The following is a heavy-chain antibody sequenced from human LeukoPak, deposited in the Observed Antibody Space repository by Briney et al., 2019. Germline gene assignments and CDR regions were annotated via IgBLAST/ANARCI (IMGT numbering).Heavy chain of an antibody. J-gene: IGHJ3*02. CDR1: GFTFSSYG. Sequence: PGRSLRLSCAASGFTFSSYGMHWVRQAPGKGLEWVAVISYDGSNIYYADSVKGRFTISRDNAKNSLYLQMNSLRAEDTAVYYCAGANTVTPRGDAFDIWGQGTMVTVSS. CDR2: ISYDGSNI. CDR3: AGANTVTPRGDAFDI. V-gene: IGHV3-30*03. D-gene: IGHD4-17*01.